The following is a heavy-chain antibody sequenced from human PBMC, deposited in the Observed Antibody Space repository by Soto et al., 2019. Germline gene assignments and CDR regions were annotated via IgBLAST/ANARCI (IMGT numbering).Heavy chain of an antibody. J-gene: IGHJ4*02. CDR2: MFYSGGF. CDR3: ARAPTDYSHDY. D-gene: IGHD4-4*01. Sequence: SETLSLTCTVSGGSISGGGSYWSWIRQRPGKGLEWIGYMFYSGGFYYNPSLKGRVMISSDTSKNQFSLNLTSVTAADTAVYYCARAPTDYSHDYWGLGNLVTVSS. V-gene: IGHV4-31*03. CDR1: GGSISGGGSY.